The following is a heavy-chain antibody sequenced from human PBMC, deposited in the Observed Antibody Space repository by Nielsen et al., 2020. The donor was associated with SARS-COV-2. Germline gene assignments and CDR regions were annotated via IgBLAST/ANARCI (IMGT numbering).Heavy chain of an antibody. CDR3: ARDQVGSSAGYFDY. CDR2: IKCDGSEK. Sequence: GESLKISCAASGFTFSSSWMHWVCQAPEKGLEWVADIKCDGSEKYYVDSVKGRFTISRDNSKNTLYLQMNSLRAEDTAVYYCARDQVGSSAGYFDYWGQGTLVTVSS. V-gene: IGHV3-52*01. J-gene: IGHJ4*02. D-gene: IGHD6-6*01. CDR1: GFTFSSSW.